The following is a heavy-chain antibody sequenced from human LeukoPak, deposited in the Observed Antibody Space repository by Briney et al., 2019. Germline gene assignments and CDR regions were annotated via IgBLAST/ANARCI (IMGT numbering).Heavy chain of an antibody. V-gene: IGHV4-39*01. J-gene: IGHJ4*02. CDR2: IYCRGST. D-gene: IGHD6-13*01. CDR1: GGSISSSSYY. Sequence: SETLSLTCTVSGGSISSSSYYWGWIRQPPGKGLEWIGNIYCRGSTYYNPSLKSRVTISVDTSKNQFSLKLTSVTAADTAVYYCARVAYSSNWYPDYWGQGTLVTVSS. CDR3: ARVAYSSNWYPDY.